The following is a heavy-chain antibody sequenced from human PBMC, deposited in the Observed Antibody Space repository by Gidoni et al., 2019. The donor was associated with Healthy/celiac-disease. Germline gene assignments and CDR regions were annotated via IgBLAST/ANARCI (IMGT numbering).Heavy chain of an antibody. J-gene: IGHJ4*02. D-gene: IGHD2-8*01. CDR2: IYYSGST. V-gene: IGHV4-39*01. Sequence: IYYSGSTYYNPSLKSRVTISVDTSKNQFSLKLSSVTAADTAVYYCARSTMVYAADYWGQGTLVTVSS. CDR3: ARSTMVYAADY.